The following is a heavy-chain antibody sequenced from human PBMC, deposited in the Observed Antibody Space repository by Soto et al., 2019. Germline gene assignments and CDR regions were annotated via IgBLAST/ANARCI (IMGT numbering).Heavy chain of an antibody. CDR2: IIPIFGTA. D-gene: IGHD3-16*01. J-gene: IGHJ5*02. V-gene: IGHV1-69*05. Sequence: DSRRASGGTVSSYTIGRERHAHGQGVEWMGGIIPIFGTANYAQKFQGRVTMTRDISIATAYMELSSLRSDDTAIYYCARMATFGSLNWFDPWGQGTLVTVSS. CDR3: ARMATFGSLNWFDP. CDR1: GGTVSSYT.